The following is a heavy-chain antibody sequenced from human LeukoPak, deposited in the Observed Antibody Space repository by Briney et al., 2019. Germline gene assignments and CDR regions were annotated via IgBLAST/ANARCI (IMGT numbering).Heavy chain of an antibody. Sequence: GGSLRLSCAASGFIFSSYGMHWVRQAPGKGLEWVAFIRYDGSNKYYADSVKGRFTISRDNSKNTLYLQMNSLRAEDTAVYYCAKDRRERYFDWLYFYWGQGTLVTVSS. V-gene: IGHV3-30*02. J-gene: IGHJ4*02. CDR2: IRYDGSNK. CDR1: GFIFSSYG. CDR3: AKDRRERYFDWLYFY. D-gene: IGHD3-9*01.